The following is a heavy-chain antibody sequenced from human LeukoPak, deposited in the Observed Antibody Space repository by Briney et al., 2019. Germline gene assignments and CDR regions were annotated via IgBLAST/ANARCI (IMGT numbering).Heavy chain of an antibody. CDR2: INAGNGNT. CDR3: ASHLGYCSSTSCGPWYFDL. J-gene: IGHJ2*01. V-gene: IGHV1-3*01. Sequence: ASVKVFCKASGYTFTSYAMHWVRQAPGQRLEWMGWINAGNGNTNYSQKFQGRVTITRDTSASTAYMELSSLRSEDTAVYYCASHLGYCSSTSCGPWYFDLWGRGTLVTVSS. D-gene: IGHD2-2*01. CDR1: GYTFTSYA.